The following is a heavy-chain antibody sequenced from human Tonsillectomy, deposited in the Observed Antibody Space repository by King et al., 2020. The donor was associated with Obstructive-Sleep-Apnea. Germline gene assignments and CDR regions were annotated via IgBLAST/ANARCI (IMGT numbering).Heavy chain of an antibody. CDR1: GFTFSSYS. Sequence: QLVQSGGGLVKPGGSLRLSCAASGFTFSSYSMNWVRQAPGKGLEWVSSISSSSSYIYYADSVKGRFTISGDNAKKSLYLQMNSLRPEDTAVYYCARDSGSSCFQRWGQGSLVTVSS. CDR3: ARDSGSSCFQR. V-gene: IGHV3-21*01. J-gene: IGHJ1*01. D-gene: IGHD6-13*01. CDR2: ISSSSSYI.